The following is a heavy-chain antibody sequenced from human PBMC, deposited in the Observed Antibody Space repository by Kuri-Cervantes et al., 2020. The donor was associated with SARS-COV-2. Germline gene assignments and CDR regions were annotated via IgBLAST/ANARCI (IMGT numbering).Heavy chain of an antibody. Sequence: GESLKISCKGSGYNFVNYWIGWVRQMPGKGLEWMGIIYPDDSDTRYRPSFQGQVTISADKSISTAYLQWSSLKASDTAMYYCARSKKGYCSSTSCPPEYWGQGTLVTVSS. CDR3: ARSKKGYCSSTSCPPEY. V-gene: IGHV5-51*01. J-gene: IGHJ4*02. CDR1: GYNFVNYW. CDR2: IYPDDSDT. D-gene: IGHD2-2*01.